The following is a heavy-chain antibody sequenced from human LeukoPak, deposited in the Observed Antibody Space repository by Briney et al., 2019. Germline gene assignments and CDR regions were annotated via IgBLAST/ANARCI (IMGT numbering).Heavy chain of an antibody. CDR1: GYTVTRYA. J-gene: IGHJ5*02. V-gene: IGHV1-3*01. CDR2: INAGNGNT. Sequence: ASVKVSCKASGYTVTRYAMHWVRQAPGQRLEWMGWINAGNGNTKYSQKFQGRVTITRDTSASTAYMELSSLRSEDTAVYYCARDLSYGQGWFDPWGQGTLVTVSS. D-gene: IGHD2-8*01. CDR3: ARDLSYGQGWFDP.